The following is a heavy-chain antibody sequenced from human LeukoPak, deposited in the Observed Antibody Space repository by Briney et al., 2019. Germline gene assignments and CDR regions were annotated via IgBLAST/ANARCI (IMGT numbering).Heavy chain of an antibody. CDR2: IVVGSGNT. D-gene: IGHD3-10*01. V-gene: IGHV1-58*02. CDR1: GFTFTSSA. Sequence: SVKVSCEASGFTFTSSAMQWVRQARGQRLEWIGWIVVGSGNTNYAQKFQERVTITRDMSTSTAYMELSSLRSEDTAVYYCAADQLTGYAFDIWGQGTMVTVSS. CDR3: AADQLTGYAFDI. J-gene: IGHJ3*02.